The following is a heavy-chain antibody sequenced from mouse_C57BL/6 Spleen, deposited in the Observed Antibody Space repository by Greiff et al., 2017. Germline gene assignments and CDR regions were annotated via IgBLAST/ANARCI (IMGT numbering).Heavy chain of an antibody. CDR2: ISYDGSN. Sequence: EVKLMESGPGLVKPSQSLSLTCSVTGYSITSGYYWNWIRQFPGNKLEWMGYISYDGSNNYNPSLKNRISITRDTSKNQFFLKLNSVTTEDTATYYCARADPFYWYFDVWGTGTTVTVSS. V-gene: IGHV3-6*01. CDR1: GYSITSGYY. J-gene: IGHJ1*03. CDR3: ARADPFYWYFDV.